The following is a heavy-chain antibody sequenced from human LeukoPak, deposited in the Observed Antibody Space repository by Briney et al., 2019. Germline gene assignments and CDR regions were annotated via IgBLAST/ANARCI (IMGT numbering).Heavy chain of an antibody. CDR3: VRDLGHSRHYFEY. J-gene: IGHJ4*02. CDR1: GFTFNFFF. D-gene: IGHD7-27*01. V-gene: IGHV3-7*01. Sequence: GGSLRLSCAAPGFTFNFFFLNWVRLTPGGGLDWLAFISQDGSETFYMDSVRGRFTISRDNTKNSLYLQMDSLRAEDTAVYFCVRDLGHSRHYFEYWGQGALVTVSS. CDR2: ISQDGSET.